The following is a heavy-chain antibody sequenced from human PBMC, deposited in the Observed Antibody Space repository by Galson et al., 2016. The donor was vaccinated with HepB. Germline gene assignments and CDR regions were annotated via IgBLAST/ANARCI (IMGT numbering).Heavy chain of an antibody. J-gene: IGHJ6*02. CDR1: GFTFSSYW. Sequence: SLRLSCAASGFTFSSYWMHWVRQAPGKGLVWVSRINSDGGSKDYADSVTGRFTISRDNAKNTLYLQMNSLRDEETAVYFCARGGGKPGISYGLDVWGQGTTVTVSS. V-gene: IGHV3-74*01. D-gene: IGHD3-10*01. CDR3: ARGGGKPGISYGLDV. CDR2: INSDGGSK.